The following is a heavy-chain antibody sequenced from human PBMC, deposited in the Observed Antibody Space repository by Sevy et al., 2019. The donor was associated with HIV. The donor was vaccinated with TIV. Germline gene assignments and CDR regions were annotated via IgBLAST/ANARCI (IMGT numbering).Heavy chain of an antibody. CDR3: AKDPTPNYYGSGTYWAGYYYYYGMDV. J-gene: IGHJ6*02. CDR2: IRYDGSNK. Sequence: GGSLRLSCAASGFTFSSYGMHWVRQVPGRGLEWVAFIRYDGSNKYDADSVKGRFTISRDNSKNTLYLQMNSLRAEDTAVSYCAKDPTPNYYGSGTYWAGYYYYYGMDVWGQGTTVTVSS. D-gene: IGHD3-10*01. CDR1: GFTFSSYG. V-gene: IGHV3-30*02.